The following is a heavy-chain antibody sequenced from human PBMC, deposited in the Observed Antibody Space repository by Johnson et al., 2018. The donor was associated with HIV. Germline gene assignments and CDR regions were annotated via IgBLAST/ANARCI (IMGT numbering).Heavy chain of an antibody. V-gene: IGHV3-30*02. CDR1: GFTFSRYG. J-gene: IGHJ3*02. CDR2: IPNDGSNE. D-gene: IGHD6-19*01. Sequence: QVQLVESGGGVVQPGGSLRLSCVASGFTFSRYGMHWVRQAPGKGLEWVAFIPNDGSNEYYADSVKGRFTISRDNSENTLYLQMNSLRAEDTAVFYCAKRFSGWNFGVDAFDIWGQGTMVIVSS. CDR3: AKRFSGWNFGVDAFDI.